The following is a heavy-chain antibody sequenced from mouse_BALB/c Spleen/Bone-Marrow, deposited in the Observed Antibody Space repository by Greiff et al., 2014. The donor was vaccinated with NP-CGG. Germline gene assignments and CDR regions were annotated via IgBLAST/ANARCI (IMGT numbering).Heavy chain of an antibody. J-gene: IGHJ4*01. CDR1: GYTFTSYW. Sequence: SGTVLARPGASVKMSCKASGYTFTSYWMHWAKQRPGQGLEWIGAIYPGNSDTSYNQKFKGKAKLTAVTSTSTAYMDLSSLTNEDSAVYYCTRGITTVVATRAMDYWGQGTSVTVSS. CDR3: TRGITTVVATRAMDY. D-gene: IGHD1-1*01. CDR2: IYPGNSDT. V-gene: IGHV1-5*01.